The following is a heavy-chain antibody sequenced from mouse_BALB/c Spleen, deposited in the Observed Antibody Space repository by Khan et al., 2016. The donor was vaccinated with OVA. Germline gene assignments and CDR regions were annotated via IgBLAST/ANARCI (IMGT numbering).Heavy chain of an antibody. V-gene: IGHV2-6-1*01. CDR3: ARQPYYHYNVMDY. Sequence: QMQLEESGPGLVAPSQSLSITCTISGFSLTNYCVHWVRQPPGKGLEWLVLMWSDGSTTYNSALISRLTISQDNSKSHVFLKMNSLQTDDTAMYFCARQPYYHYNVMDYWGQGTSVTGSS. J-gene: IGHJ4*01. CDR1: GFSLTNYC. CDR2: MWSDGST. D-gene: IGHD2-10*01.